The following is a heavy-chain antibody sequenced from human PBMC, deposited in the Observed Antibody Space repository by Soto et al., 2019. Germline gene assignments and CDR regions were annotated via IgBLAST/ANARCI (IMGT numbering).Heavy chain of an antibody. D-gene: IGHD4-4*01. CDR1: GGSISSYY. J-gene: IGHJ6*03. Sequence: SETLSLTCTVSGGSISSYYWSWIRQPPGKGLEWIGYIYYSGSTNYNPSLKSRVTISVDTSKNQFSLKLSSVTAADTAVYYCARGSNYRYYYYYMDVWGKGTTVTVSS. V-gene: IGHV4-59*01. CDR2: IYYSGST. CDR3: ARGSNYRYYYYYMDV.